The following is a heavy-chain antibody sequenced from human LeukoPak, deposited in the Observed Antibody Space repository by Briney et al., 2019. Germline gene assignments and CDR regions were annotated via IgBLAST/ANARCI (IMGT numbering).Heavy chain of an antibody. J-gene: IGHJ3*02. D-gene: IGHD5-12*01. V-gene: IGHV1-2*02. CDR2: INPNSGGT. CDR3: ARVGEADSGYDLEAFDI. Sequence: ASVKVSCKASGYTFTGYYMHWVRQAPGQGLEWMGWINPNSGGTNYAQKFQGRVTMTRDTSISTAYMELSRLRSDDTAVYYCARVGEADSGYDLEAFDIWGQGTMVTVSS. CDR1: GYTFTGYY.